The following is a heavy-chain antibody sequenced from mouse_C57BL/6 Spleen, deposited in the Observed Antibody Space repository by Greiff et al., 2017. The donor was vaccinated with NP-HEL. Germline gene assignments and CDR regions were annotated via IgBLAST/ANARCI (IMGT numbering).Heavy chain of an antibody. V-gene: IGHV1-62-2*01. D-gene: IGHD2-4*01. CDR3: ARHEDDYDEGYYAMDY. J-gene: IGHJ4*01. CDR2: FYPGSGSI. CDR1: GYTFTEYT. Sequence: QVHVKQSGAELVKPGASVKLSCKASGYTFTEYTIHWVKQRSGQGLEWIGWFYPGSGSIKYNEKFKDKATLTADKSSSTVYMELSRLTSEDSAVYCCARHEDDYDEGYYAMDYWGQGTSVTVSS.